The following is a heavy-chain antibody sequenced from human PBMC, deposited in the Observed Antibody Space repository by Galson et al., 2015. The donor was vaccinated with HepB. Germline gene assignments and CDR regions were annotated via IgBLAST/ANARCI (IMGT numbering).Heavy chain of an antibody. Sequence: SLRLSCAASGFTFSTYSMHWVRQAPGKGLEWVAAISYDESYIYYADSVRGRFTISRDNSKNTLYLQMSSLRDEDTAVYYCARNVDQQLVRTGVRYWGQGTLVTVSS. CDR3: ARNVDQQLVRTGVRY. CDR1: GFTFSTYS. D-gene: IGHD6-6*01. CDR2: ISYDESYI. V-gene: IGHV3-30*04. J-gene: IGHJ4*02.